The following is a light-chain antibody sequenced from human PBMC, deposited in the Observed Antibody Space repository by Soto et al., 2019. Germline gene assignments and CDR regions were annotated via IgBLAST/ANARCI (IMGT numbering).Light chain of an antibody. CDR3: QQYSDWHLT. CDR1: QSVRSH. J-gene: IGKJ4*01. V-gene: IGKV3D-15*01. Sequence: EIVLTQSPATLSLSPGERATLSCRASQSVRSHLAWFQQKPGQAPRLLMYGVSTRATGMPDRFSGSGSRTEFTLIICSRQNEDFADYYCQQYSDWHLTFGGGTKVEIK. CDR2: GVS.